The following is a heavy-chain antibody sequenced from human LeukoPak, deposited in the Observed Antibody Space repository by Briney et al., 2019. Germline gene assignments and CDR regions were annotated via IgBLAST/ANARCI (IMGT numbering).Heavy chain of an antibody. CDR1: GGTFSRYA. CDR3: ARLSGSLLSSGDY. D-gene: IGHD1-26*01. Sequence: AASVKVSCKASGGTFSRYAISWVRQAPGQGLEWMGGIIPIFGTANYAQKFQGRVTITTDESTSTAYMELSSLRSEDTAVYYCARLSGSLLSSGDYWGQGTLVTVSS. CDR2: IIPIFGTA. V-gene: IGHV1-69*05. J-gene: IGHJ4*02.